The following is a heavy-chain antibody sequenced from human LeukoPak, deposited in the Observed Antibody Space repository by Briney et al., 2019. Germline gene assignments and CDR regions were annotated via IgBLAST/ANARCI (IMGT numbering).Heavy chain of an antibody. J-gene: IGHJ5*02. D-gene: IGHD2-15*01. CDR1: GYTFTGYY. V-gene: IGHV1-2*02. Sequence: ASVKVSCKASGYTFTGYYMHWVRQAPGQGLEWMGWINPNSGGTNYAQKFQGRVTMTRDTSISTAYMELSRLRSDDTAVYYCAVGYCSGGSCYGTYNWFDPWGQGTLVTVPS. CDR2: INPNSGGT. CDR3: AVGYCSGGSCYGTYNWFDP.